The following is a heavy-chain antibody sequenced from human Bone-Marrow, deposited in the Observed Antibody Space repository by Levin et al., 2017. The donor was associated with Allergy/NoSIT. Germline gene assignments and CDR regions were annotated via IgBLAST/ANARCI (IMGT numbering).Heavy chain of an antibody. CDR3: ARVALPRYCTSTSCSDSGYYFDY. D-gene: IGHD2-2*01. CDR1: GFTFSSYD. J-gene: IGHJ4*02. V-gene: IGHV3-13*04. CDR2: IGTAADS. Sequence: GGSLRLSCAASGFTFSSYDMHWVRQATGRGLEWVSAIGTAADSYYSGSVKGRFTASRDNATNSFYLQMNSLRAGDTAVYYCARVALPRYCTSTSCSDSGYYFDYWGQGTLVTVSS.